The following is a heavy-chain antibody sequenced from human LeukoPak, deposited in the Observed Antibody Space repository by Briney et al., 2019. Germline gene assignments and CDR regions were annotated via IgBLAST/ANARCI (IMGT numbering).Heavy chain of an antibody. CDR2: FDPEDGET. D-gene: IGHD6-19*01. CDR1: GYTLTELS. J-gene: IGHJ4*02. V-gene: IGHV1-24*01. Sequence: ASVKVSCKVSGYTLTELSMHWVRQAPGKGLEWMGGFDPEDGETIYAQKFQGRVTMTEDTSTDTAYMELSSLRSEDTAVYYCATYIQYSSGWYLDYWGQGTLVTVSS. CDR3: ATYIQYSSGWYLDY.